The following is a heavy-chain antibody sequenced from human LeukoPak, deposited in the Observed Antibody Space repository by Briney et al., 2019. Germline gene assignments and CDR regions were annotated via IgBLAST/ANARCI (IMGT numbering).Heavy chain of an antibody. CDR1: GFSLTTSGMC. J-gene: IGHJ6*03. Sequence: SGPVLVKPTQTLTLTCTFSGFSLTTSGMCVSWIRQPPGKALEWLARIDWDDDKFYSTSLKTRLTISKDTSKNQVVLTMTNMDPVDTATYYCARSQTITGSYYYYYYMDVWGKGTTVTVSS. CDR2: IDWDDDK. V-gene: IGHV2-70*16. CDR3: ARSQTITGSYYYYYYMDV. D-gene: IGHD1-20*01.